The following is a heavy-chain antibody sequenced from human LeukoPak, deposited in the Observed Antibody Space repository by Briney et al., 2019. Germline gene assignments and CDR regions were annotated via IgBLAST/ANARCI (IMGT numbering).Heavy chain of an antibody. CDR1: GGSTSRGVYD. V-gene: IGHV4-30-4*01. CDR2: IYYSGST. D-gene: IGHD2-15*01. Sequence: QTLCLTRTVSGGSTSRGVYDWIWFRHPPGKGLEGIGYIYYSGSTYYNSSLKSRVTMSVDTSKNQFSLKLSSVTAADTAVYYCVRDVVVTAHMDVWGKGTTVTVSS. J-gene: IGHJ6*04. CDR3: VRDVVVTAHMDV.